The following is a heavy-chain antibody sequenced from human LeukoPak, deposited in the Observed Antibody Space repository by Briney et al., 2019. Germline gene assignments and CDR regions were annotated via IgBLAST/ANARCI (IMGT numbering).Heavy chain of an antibody. Sequence: GGSLRLSCAASGFTFSDYSMNWVRQAPGKGLEWVSVLYPGGGTYYKDSVKGRFTISGDNSDGKLYLQMNSLSAEDTAVYFCARVGLLVRGRDSLPRFYFDLWGQGTLVTVSS. D-gene: IGHD3-10*01. CDR2: LYPGGGT. CDR1: GFTFSDYS. CDR3: ARVGLLVRGRDSLPRFYFDL. V-gene: IGHV3-66*01. J-gene: IGHJ4*02.